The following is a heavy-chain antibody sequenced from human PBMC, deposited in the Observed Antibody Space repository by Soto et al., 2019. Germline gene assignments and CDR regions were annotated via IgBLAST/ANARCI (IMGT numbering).Heavy chain of an antibody. CDR1: GDSIAHYY. Sequence: SETLSLTCTVSGDSIAHYYWSWIRQPPGKRLEWIGYIYYTGSTTYNPSLESRVTMSIDTSRNQFSLKLRSVNAADTAIYYCAKYRRTEAEGFTLDYWGRGTLVTVSS. CDR2: IYYTGST. D-gene: IGHD6-13*01. V-gene: IGHV4-59*01. CDR3: AKYRRTEAEGFTLDY. J-gene: IGHJ4*02.